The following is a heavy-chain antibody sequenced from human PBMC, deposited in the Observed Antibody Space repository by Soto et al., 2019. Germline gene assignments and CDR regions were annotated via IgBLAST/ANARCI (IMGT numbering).Heavy chain of an antibody. Sequence: PGGSLRLSCAASGFTFSNAWMNWVRQAPGKGLEWVGRIKSKTDGGTTDYAAPVKGRFTISRDDSKNTAYLQMNSLKTEDTAVYYCTRLSTVGRRIGYYYYGMDVWGQGTTVTVSS. CDR3: TRLSTVGRRIGYYYYGMDV. CDR2: IKSKTDGGTT. V-gene: IGHV3-15*07. D-gene: IGHD4-17*01. J-gene: IGHJ6*02. CDR1: GFTFSNAW.